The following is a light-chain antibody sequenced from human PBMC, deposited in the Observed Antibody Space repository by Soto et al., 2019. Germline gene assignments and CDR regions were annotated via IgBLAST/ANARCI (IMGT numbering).Light chain of an antibody. CDR1: SSNIVAGYD. J-gene: IGLJ2*01. V-gene: IGLV1-40*01. CDR2: GNT. CDR3: LSFDSSLSVV. Sequence: QSVLTQPPSVSGAPGQRVTISCTGSSSNIVAGYDVHWYQQLPGRAPKLLIYGNTNRPSGVPDRFSGSKSGTSASLAITGLQAEYEADYYCLSFDSSLSVVFGGGTKLTVL.